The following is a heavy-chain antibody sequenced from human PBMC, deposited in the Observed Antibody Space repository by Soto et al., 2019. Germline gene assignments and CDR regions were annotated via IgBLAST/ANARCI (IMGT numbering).Heavy chain of an antibody. V-gene: IGHV3-7*01. CDR1: GFTFSSYW. J-gene: IGHJ6*03. D-gene: IGHD6-19*01. Sequence: GGSLRLSCAASGFTFSSYWMSWVRQAPGKGLEWVANIKQDGSEKYYVDSVKGRFTISRDNAKNSLYLQMNSLRAEDTAVYYCATYSSGSVPPYYYYYYYMDVWGKGTTVTVSS. CDR3: ATYSSGSVPPYYYYYYYMDV. CDR2: IKQDGSEK.